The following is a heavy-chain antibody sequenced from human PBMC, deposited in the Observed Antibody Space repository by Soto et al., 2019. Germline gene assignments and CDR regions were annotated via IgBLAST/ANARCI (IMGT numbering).Heavy chain of an antibody. CDR1: GYTFTSYD. CDR2: MNPNSGNT. D-gene: IGHD3-3*01. J-gene: IGHJ6*02. Sequence: ASVKVSCKASGYTFTSYDINWVRQATGQGLEWMGWMNPNSGNTGYAQKFQGRVTTTRNTSISTAYMELSSLRSEDTAVYYCARAYYDFWSGYYRSANYYYGMDVWGQGTTVTVSS. CDR3: ARAYYDFWSGYYRSANYYYGMDV. V-gene: IGHV1-8*01.